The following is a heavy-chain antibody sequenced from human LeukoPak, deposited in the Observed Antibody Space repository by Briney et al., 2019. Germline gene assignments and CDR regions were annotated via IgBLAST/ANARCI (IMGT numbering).Heavy chain of an antibody. D-gene: IGHD3-3*01. J-gene: IGHJ4*02. CDR1: GFTFSRYG. Sequence: GRSLRLSCAASGFTFSRYGMHWVRQAPGKGLEWVAVISYDGSNKYYADSVKGRFTISRDNSKNTLYLQMNSLRAEDTAVYYCAHHRYDFSYWGQGTLVTVSS. V-gene: IGHV3-30*03. CDR3: AHHRYDFSY. CDR2: ISYDGSNK.